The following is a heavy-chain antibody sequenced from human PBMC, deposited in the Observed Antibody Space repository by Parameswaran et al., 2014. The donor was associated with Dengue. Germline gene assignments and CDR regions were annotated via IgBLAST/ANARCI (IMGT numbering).Heavy chain of an antibody. CDR2: IIPIFATS. D-gene: IGHD3-22*01. V-gene: IGHV1-69*01. J-gene: IGHJ4*02. Sequence: SWVRQAPGQGLEWMGGIIPIFATSKYAQKFQGRVTITADESTSTAYMELSSLRSEDTAVYYCARNPTTYYDSSGPQYYFDYWGQGTLVTVSS. CDR3: ARNPTTYYDSSGPQYYFDY.